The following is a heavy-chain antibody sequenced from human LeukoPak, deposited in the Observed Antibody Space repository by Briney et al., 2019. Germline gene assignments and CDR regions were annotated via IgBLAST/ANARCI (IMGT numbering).Heavy chain of an antibody. CDR1: GFTFTSYS. V-gene: IGHV3-53*01. J-gene: IGHJ3*02. CDR3: ARGYYFGSSGTPDAFDI. Sequence: GGSLRLSCAASGFTFTSYSMSWVRQAPGKGLEWVSIIYSGGSTYYADSVKGRFTISRDISKNTLNLQMNSLRAEDTAVYYCARGYYFGSSGTPDAFDIWGQGTMVTVSS. D-gene: IGHD3-22*01. CDR2: IYSGGST.